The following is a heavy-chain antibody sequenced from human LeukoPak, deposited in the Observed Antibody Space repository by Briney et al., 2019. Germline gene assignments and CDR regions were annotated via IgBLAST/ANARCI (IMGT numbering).Heavy chain of an antibody. CDR1: GYTFTGYY. V-gene: IGHV1-2*02. D-gene: IGHD3-10*01. CDR2: INPNSGGT. CDR3: ARDLSPYYGSGSWDY. Sequence: ASVKVSCKASGYTFTGYYMHWVRQAPGQGLEWMGWINPNSGGTNYAQKFQGRVTMTRDTSISTAYMELSRLRSDDAAVYYCARDLSPYYGSGSWDYWGQGTPVTVSS. J-gene: IGHJ4*02.